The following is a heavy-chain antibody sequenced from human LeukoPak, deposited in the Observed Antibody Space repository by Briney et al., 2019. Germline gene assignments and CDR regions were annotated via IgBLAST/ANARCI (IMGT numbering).Heavy chain of an antibody. CDR2: IYTSGST. D-gene: IGHD3-16*01. J-gene: IGHJ4*02. CDR3: ASANWGSSFDY. V-gene: IGHV4-61*02. Sequence: SETLSLTCTVSGASISSGSYYWSWIRQPAGKGLEWIGRIYTSGSTNYNPSLKSRVTISVDTSKNQFSLKLSSVTAADTAVYYCASANWGSSFDYWGQGTLVTVSS. CDR1: GASISSGSYY.